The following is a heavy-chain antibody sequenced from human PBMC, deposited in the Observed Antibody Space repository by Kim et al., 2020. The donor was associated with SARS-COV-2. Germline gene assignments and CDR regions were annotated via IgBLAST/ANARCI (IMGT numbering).Heavy chain of an antibody. D-gene: IGHD6-13*01. CDR2: IHSSGSS. Sequence: SETLSLTCTVSGASIRGYYWSWIRQPAGRGLEWVWRIHSSGSSNYHSYPKSRVTMSVDTTKNQFSLNLSTVTAADAAVYYCARGGAAAGMDDWGQGTPVTVSS. V-gene: IGHV4-4*07. CDR3: ARGGAAAGMDD. J-gene: IGHJ6*02. CDR1: GASIRGYY.